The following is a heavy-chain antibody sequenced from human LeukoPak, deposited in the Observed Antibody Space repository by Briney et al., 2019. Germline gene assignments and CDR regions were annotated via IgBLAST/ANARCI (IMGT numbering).Heavy chain of an antibody. CDR3: ARLSVIVGAALEYYYYYMDV. CDR2: SNDSGGT. D-gene: IGHD1-26*01. CDR1: GGTFRGYY. J-gene: IGHJ6*03. Sequence: SETLSLTCAVYGGTFRGYYWSWIRQPPGKRLEGVGESNDSGGTNYNPSLKSRVTISADKSKNQVSLKLTSVTAADTAVYYCARLSVIVGAALEYYYYYMDVWGQGTTVTVSS. V-gene: IGHV4-34*01.